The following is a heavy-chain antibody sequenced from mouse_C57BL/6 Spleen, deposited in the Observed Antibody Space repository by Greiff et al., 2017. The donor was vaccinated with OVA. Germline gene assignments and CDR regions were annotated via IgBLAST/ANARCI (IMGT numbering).Heavy chain of an antibody. Sequence: QVQLQQPGAELVKPGASVKLSCKASGYTFTSYWMQWVKQRPGQGLEWIGEIDPSDSYTNYHQKFKGKATLTVDTSSSTAYLQLSSLTSEDSAVYYCARRGSWYFDVWGTGTTVTVSS. J-gene: IGHJ1*03. CDR3: ARRGSWYFDV. V-gene: IGHV1-50*01. CDR2: IDPSDSYT. CDR1: GYTFTSYW.